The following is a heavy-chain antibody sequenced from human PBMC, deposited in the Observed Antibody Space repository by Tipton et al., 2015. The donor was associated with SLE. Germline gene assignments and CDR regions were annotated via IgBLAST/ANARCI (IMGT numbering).Heavy chain of an antibody. D-gene: IGHD6-19*01. CDR2: IYTSGNT. J-gene: IGHJ4*02. V-gene: IGHV4-4*08. Sequence: TLSLTCTVSGGSISSYYWSWIRQPPGKGLEWIGHIYTSGNTNYNPSLKSRVTISVDTSKNQFSLKLSSVTAADTAVYYCARLSGWTGYFDYWGQGTLVTVSS. CDR1: GGSISSYY. CDR3: ARLSGWTGYFDY.